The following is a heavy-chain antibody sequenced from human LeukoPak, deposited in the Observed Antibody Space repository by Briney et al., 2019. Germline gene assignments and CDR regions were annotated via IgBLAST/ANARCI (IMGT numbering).Heavy chain of an antibody. J-gene: IGHJ3*02. CDR1: GGSFSGYY. Sequence: SETLSLTCAVYGGSFSGYYWSWIRQPPGRGLEWIGEINHRGSTNYNPSLKSRVTISVDTSKNQFSLKLSSVTAADTAVYYCARNEYSSSPYAFDIWGQGTMVTVSS. CDR2: INHRGST. CDR3: ARNEYSSSPYAFDI. V-gene: IGHV4-34*01. D-gene: IGHD6-6*01.